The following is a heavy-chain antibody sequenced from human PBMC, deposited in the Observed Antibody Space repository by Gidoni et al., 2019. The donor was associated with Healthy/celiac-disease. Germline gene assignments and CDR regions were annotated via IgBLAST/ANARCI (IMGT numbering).Heavy chain of an antibody. J-gene: IGHJ4*02. Sequence: QVQLVESGGGVVQPGRSLRLSCAASGFPFSSYGMHWVRQAPGKGLEWVAVISYDGSNKYYADSVKGRFTISRDNSKNTLYLQMNSLRAEDTAVYYCAKDRGNTQQVADYWGQGTLVTVSS. CDR3: AKDRGNTQQVADY. D-gene: IGHD5-12*01. CDR1: GFPFSSYG. V-gene: IGHV3-30*18. CDR2: ISYDGSNK.